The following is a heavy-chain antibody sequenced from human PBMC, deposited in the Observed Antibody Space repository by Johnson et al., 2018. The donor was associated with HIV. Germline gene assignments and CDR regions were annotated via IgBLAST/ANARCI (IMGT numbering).Heavy chain of an antibody. D-gene: IGHD6-13*01. V-gene: IGHV3-9*01. CDR3: AYPREGSSWSNDAFDI. CDR2: ISWNSGSM. Sequence: LVESGGGLVQPGRSLRLSCAASGFTFDDYGMHWVRQAAGKGLEWVSGISWNSGSMAYGDFEKGRFTISRDNAKNSLYVQMNSLRAEDTALYYCAYPREGSSWSNDAFDIWGQGTMVTVST. J-gene: IGHJ3*02. CDR1: GFTFDDYG.